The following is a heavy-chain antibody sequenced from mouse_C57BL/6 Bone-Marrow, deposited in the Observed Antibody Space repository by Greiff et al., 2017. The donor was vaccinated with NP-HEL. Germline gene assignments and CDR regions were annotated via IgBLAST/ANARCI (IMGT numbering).Heavy chain of an antibody. Sequence: EVQVVESGGGLVKPGGSLKLSCAASGFTFSDYGMHWVRQAPEKGLEWVAYISSGSSTIYSADTVKGRFTISSDNAKNTLFLQMTSLRSEDTAMYYCARKYYYGSSPYFDYWGQGTTLTVSS. V-gene: IGHV5-17*01. CDR3: ARKYYYGSSPYFDY. D-gene: IGHD1-1*01. CDR1: GFTFSDYG. J-gene: IGHJ2*01. CDR2: ISSGSSTI.